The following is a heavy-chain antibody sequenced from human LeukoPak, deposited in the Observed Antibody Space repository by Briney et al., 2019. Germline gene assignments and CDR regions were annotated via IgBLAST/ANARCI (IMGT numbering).Heavy chain of an antibody. Sequence: ASVRVSCKASGYTFTSYYMHWVRQAPGQGLEWMGIINPSGGSTSYAQKFQGRVTMTRDMSTSTVYMELSSLRSEETAVYYCARDPPSCSSTSCYAGTRGFDYWGQGTLVTVSS. V-gene: IGHV1-46*01. CDR2: INPSGGST. D-gene: IGHD2-2*01. J-gene: IGHJ4*02. CDR3: ARDPPSCSSTSCYAGTRGFDY. CDR1: GYTFTSYY.